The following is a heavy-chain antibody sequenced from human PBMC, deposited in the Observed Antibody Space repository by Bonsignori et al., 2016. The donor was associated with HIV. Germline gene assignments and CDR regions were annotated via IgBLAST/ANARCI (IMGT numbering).Heavy chain of an antibody. D-gene: IGHD2-8*01. V-gene: IGHV3-7*01. CDR3: ARDRYCTNGVCYTFVDY. J-gene: IGHJ4*02. Sequence: WIRQPPGKGLEWVANIKQDGSEKYYVDSVKGRFTISRDNAKNSLYLQMNSLRAEDTAVYYCARDRYCTNGVCYTFVDYWGQGTLVTVSS. CDR2: IKQDGSEK.